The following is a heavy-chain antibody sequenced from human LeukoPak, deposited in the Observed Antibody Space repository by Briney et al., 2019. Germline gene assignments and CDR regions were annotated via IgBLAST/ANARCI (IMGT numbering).Heavy chain of an antibody. CDR1: GDSVSSNSAV. Sequence: SQTLSLTCAISGDSVSSNSAVWNWIRQSPSRGLEWLGRTYYRSKWYNDYAVSVKSRITINPDTSKNQFSLQLTSVTAADTAVYYCARGYYGSGSYYFSVFEYWGQGTLATVSS. D-gene: IGHD3-10*01. J-gene: IGHJ4*02. CDR2: TYYRSKWYN. V-gene: IGHV6-1*01. CDR3: ARGYYGSGSYYFSVFEY.